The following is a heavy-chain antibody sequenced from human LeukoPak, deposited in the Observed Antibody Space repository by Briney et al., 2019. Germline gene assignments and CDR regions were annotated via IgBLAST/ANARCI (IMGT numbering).Heavy chain of an antibody. Sequence: GGSLRLSCAASGFTFSSYSMNWVRQVPGQGLVWVSRTNTDGSTIVYANSVKGRFTMSRDNAKNTLYLQMNSLRAEDTAIYYCVRGSDWYYFDFWGQGILVTVSS. CDR3: VRGSDWYYFDF. CDR2: TNTDGSTI. D-gene: IGHD6-19*01. V-gene: IGHV3-74*01. J-gene: IGHJ4*02. CDR1: GFTFSSYS.